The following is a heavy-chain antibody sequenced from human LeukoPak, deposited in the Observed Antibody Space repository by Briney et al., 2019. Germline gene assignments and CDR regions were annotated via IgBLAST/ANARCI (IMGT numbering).Heavy chain of an antibody. J-gene: IGHJ3*02. D-gene: IGHD3-10*01. CDR3: ARDQSAYGGAFDI. CDR2: IYKGGTP. Sequence: GGSLRLSCAASGFTVSSNYVSWFRQAPGKGLDWVSVIYKGGTPYYADSVKGRFTISRDNSKNTLYLQMNNLRAEDTAVYYCARDQSAYGGAFDIWGQGAMATVSS. CDR1: GFTVSSNY. V-gene: IGHV3-53*01.